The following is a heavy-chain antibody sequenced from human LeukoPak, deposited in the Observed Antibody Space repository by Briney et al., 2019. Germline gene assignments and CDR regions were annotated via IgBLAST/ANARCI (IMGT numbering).Heavy chain of an antibody. D-gene: IGHD6-19*01. J-gene: IGHJ4*02. CDR3: ARDRGSSGWNDY. V-gene: IGHV4-61*02. Sequence: SEILSLTCTVSGGSVSSGSYYWSWIRQPAGKGLEWIGRIYASGSTDYNPSLKSRVTISVDTSKNQFSLKLTPVTAADTAVYYCARDRGSSGWNDYWGQGTLVTVSS. CDR2: IYASGST. CDR1: GGSVSSGSYY.